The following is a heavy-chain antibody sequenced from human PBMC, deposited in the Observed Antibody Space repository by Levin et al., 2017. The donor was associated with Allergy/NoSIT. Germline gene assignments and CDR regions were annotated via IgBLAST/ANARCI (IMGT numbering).Heavy chain of an antibody. CDR1: EYTFTNHY. Sequence: PGASVKVSCKASEYTFTNHYIHWVRQAPGQGLEWMGWINPNSGGTNYAQKFQGRVTMTRDTSISTAYMELSSLRSDDTAVYYCASSSSSGYWGQGTLVTVSS. D-gene: IGHD6-6*01. J-gene: IGHJ4*02. V-gene: IGHV1-2*02. CDR2: INPNSGGT. CDR3: ASSSSSGY.